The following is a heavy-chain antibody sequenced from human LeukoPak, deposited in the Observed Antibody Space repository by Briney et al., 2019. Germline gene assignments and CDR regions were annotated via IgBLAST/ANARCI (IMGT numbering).Heavy chain of an antibody. CDR1: GGTFSSYA. CDR3: ARGRIAYYYYYMDV. V-gene: IGHV1-69*05. D-gene: IGHD2-21*01. Sequence: SVKVSCKASGGTFSSYAISWVRQATGQGLECMGGIIPIFGTANYAQKFQGRVTITTDESTSTAYMELSSLRSEDTAVYYCARGRIAYYYYYMDVWGKGTTVTVSS. J-gene: IGHJ6*03. CDR2: IIPIFGTA.